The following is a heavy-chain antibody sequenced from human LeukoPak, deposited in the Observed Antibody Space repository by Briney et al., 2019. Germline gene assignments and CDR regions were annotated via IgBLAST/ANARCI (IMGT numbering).Heavy chain of an antibody. CDR3: ARAVGATSFVYYYYGMDV. J-gene: IGHJ6*02. CDR2: INHSGST. Sequence: SETLSLTCAVYGGSFSGYYWSWIRQPPGKGLEWIGEINHSGSTNYNPSLKSRVTISVDTSKNQFSLKLSSVTAADTAVYYCARAVGATSFVYYYYGMDVWGQGTTVTVSS. D-gene: IGHD1-26*01. V-gene: IGHV4-34*01. CDR1: GGSFSGYY.